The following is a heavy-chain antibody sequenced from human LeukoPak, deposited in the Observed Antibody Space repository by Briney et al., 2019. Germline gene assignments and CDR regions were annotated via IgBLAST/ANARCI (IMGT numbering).Heavy chain of an antibody. D-gene: IGHD4/OR15-4a*01. CDR3: ARDRSANSRVYYFDY. J-gene: IGHJ4*02. CDR1: GFTSSAYA. V-gene: IGHV3-30-3*01. CDR2: ISYDGNIK. Sequence: GGSLRLSCAASGFTSSAYAMHWVRQAPGKGLEWVAIISYDGNIKYQADSVKGRFTISRDDSKNTLYLQVNSLRAEDTAVYYCARDRSANSRVYYFDYWGQGTLVTVSS.